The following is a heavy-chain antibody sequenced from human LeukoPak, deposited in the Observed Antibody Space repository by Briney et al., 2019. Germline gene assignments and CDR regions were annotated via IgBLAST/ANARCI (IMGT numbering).Heavy chain of an antibody. CDR2: IDWDDDK. J-gene: IGHJ3*02. CDR3: ARTYSSGWYWDDFDI. D-gene: IGHD6-19*01. Sequence: QSGPALAKPTQTLTLSGTFSGVSLSTSGMSVSWLRQPPGKALAWLARIDWDDDKYYSTSLKTRLSISKDTSKNQVVLTMTNTDPVDTATYYCARTYSSGWYWDDFDIWGQGTMVTVSS. CDR1: GVSLSTSGMS. V-gene: IGHV2-70*11.